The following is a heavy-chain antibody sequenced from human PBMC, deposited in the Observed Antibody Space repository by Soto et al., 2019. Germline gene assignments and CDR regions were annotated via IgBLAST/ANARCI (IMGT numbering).Heavy chain of an antibody. CDR3: ARDGGQGRGVIGHY. V-gene: IGHV4-61*01. Sequence: PSETLSLTCTVAGDSVNSENSYCNWTRQAPGKGPEWIGYIYYNGGTNYNPSLKSRATILLDTSTNQFSLTLTSVTAADTAVYYCARDGGQGRGVIGHYWGRGILVTVSS. CDR1: GDSVNSENSY. J-gene: IGHJ4*02. D-gene: IGHD3-16*02. CDR2: IYYNGGT.